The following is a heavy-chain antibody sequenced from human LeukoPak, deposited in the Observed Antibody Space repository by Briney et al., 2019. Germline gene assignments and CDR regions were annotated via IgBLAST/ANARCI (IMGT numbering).Heavy chain of an antibody. CDR2: ISGSGGST. Sequence: GGSLRLSCAASGFTFSSYAMSWVRQAPGKGLEWVSAISGSGGSTSYAQKFQGRVTMTRDTSTSTVYMELSSLRSEDTAVYYCARDVPYSSGWSYYYYYGMDVWGQGTTVTVSS. D-gene: IGHD6-19*01. CDR1: GFTFSSYA. V-gene: IGHV3-23*01. J-gene: IGHJ6*02. CDR3: ARDVPYSSGWSYYYYYGMDV.